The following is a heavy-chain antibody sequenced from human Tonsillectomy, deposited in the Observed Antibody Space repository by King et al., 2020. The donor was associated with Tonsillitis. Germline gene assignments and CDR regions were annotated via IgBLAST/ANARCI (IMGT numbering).Heavy chain of an antibody. Sequence: VQLVESGAEVKKPGASVKVSCKASGDTFTSDDINWLRQAPGQGLEWMGWMNPNSGDTGYAQKFQGRVTLTRNTSISTAYMGLSSLRSDDRAVYYCARADRQDSSAWFYWGQGTLVTVSS. CDR2: MNPNSGDT. CDR1: GDTFTSDD. CDR3: ARADRQDSSAWFY. D-gene: IGHD6-19*01. J-gene: IGHJ4*02. V-gene: IGHV1-8*01.